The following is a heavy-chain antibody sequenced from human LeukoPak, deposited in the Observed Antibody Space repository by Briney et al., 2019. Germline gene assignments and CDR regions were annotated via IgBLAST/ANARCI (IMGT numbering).Heavy chain of an antibody. Sequence: PGGSLRLSCAASGFTFDDYAMHWVRQAPGKGLEWVSLISGDGGSTYYADSVKGRFTISRDNSKNSLYLQMNSLRTEDTALYYCAKEDYDFWSGSRSYYYYYYMTSGAKGPRSPSP. CDR3: AKEDYDFWSGSRSYYYYYYMTS. D-gene: IGHD3-3*01. CDR2: ISGDGGST. V-gene: IGHV3-43*02. CDR1: GFTFDDYA. J-gene: IGHJ6*03.